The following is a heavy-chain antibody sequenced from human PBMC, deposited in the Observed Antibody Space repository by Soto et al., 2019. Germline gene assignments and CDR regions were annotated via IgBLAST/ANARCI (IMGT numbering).Heavy chain of an antibody. Sequence: GGSLRLSCAASGFTFSSYAMSWVRQAPGKGLEWVSAISGSGGSTYYADSVKGRFTISRDNSKNTLYLQMNSLRAEDTAVYYCAKGALAYSGYDYGQSYSHYYGMDVWGQGTTVTVSS. CDR2: ISGSGGST. J-gene: IGHJ6*02. CDR3: AKGALAYSGYDYGQSYSHYYGMDV. CDR1: GFTFSSYA. V-gene: IGHV3-23*01. D-gene: IGHD5-12*01.